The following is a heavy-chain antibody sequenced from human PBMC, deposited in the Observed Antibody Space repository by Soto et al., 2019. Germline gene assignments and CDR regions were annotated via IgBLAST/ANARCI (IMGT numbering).Heavy chain of an antibody. CDR1: GFTFSSYW. CDR2: IKQNGSEK. V-gene: IGHV3-7*01. J-gene: IGHJ4*02. CDR3: ARDYGNRSGWYPLVY. D-gene: IGHD6-19*01. Sequence: GGSLRLSCAASGFTFSSYWMSWVRQAPGKGLEWVANIKQNGSEKYYVDSVKGRFTISRDNAKNSLYLQMNSLRAEDTAVYYCARDYGNRSGWYPLVYWGQGTLVTVSS.